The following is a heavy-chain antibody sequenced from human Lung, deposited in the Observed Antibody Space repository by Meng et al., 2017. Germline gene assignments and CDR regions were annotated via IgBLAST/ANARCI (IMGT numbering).Heavy chain of an antibody. J-gene: IGHJ4*02. V-gene: IGHV4-34*01. CDR1: GGSFSDYY. D-gene: IGHD4-11*01. Sequence: QVQLQQWVAGRLKPSETLSLTVVVCGGSFSDYYGSWIRQPPGKGLEWIGEINHSGSTNYNPSLESRATISVDTSQNNLSLKLSSVTAADSAVYYCARGPTTMAHDFDYWGQGTLVTVSS. CDR3: ARGPTTMAHDFDY. CDR2: INHSGST.